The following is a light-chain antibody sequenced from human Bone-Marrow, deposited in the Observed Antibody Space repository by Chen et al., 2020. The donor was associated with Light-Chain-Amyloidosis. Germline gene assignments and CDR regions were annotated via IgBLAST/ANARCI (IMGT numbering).Light chain of an antibody. J-gene: IGLJ2*01. CDR2: SDT. Sequence: SDELTQPPSVSVSPGQTARITCSGDDLPTKYAYWYQQKPGQAPVLVIHSDTERPSGISERFSGSSSGTTATLTISGFQAEDEADYHCQSADSSGTYEVIFGGGTQLPV. CDR1: DLPTKY. V-gene: IGLV3-25*03. CDR3: QSADSSGTYEVI.